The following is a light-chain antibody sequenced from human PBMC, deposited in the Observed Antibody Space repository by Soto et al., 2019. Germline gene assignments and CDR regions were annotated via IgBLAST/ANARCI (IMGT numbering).Light chain of an antibody. CDR2: IND. CDR3: AAWDDSLNAL. J-gene: IGLJ1*01. Sequence: SFLNQPPSASGTPGQRLTISCSGSSSNIGDNPVNWYQQLPGAAPKLLIYINDQRPSGVPDRFSGSKSGTSASLAISGLQPEDEADYYCAAWDDSLNALFGTGTKVTVL. V-gene: IGLV1-44*01. CDR1: SSNIGDNP.